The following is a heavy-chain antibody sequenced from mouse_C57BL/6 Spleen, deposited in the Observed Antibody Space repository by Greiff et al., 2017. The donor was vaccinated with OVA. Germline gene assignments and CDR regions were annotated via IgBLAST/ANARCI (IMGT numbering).Heavy chain of an antibody. CDR3: ARSIYYGNYYAMDY. CDR2: IHPNSGST. D-gene: IGHD2-1*01. CDR1: GYTFTSYW. V-gene: IGHV1-64*01. Sequence: VQLQQPGAELVKPGASVKLSCKASGYTFTSYWMHWVKQRPGQGLEWIGMIHPNSGSTNYNEKFKSKATLTVDKSSSTAYMQLSSLTSEDSAVYYCARSIYYGNYYAMDYWGQGTSVTFSS. J-gene: IGHJ4*01.